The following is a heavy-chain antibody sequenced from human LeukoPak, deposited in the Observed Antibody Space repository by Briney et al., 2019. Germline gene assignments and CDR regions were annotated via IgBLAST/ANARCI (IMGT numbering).Heavy chain of an antibody. D-gene: IGHD5-18*01. CDR3: AKGGYSSYYYMDV. Sequence: SETLSLTCTVSGYSISSVYYWGWIRQPPGKGLEWIGSIYHSGSTYYNPSLKSRVTISVDTSKNQFSLKLSSVTAADTAVYYCAKGGYSSYYYMDVWGKGTTVTISS. CDR2: IYHSGST. J-gene: IGHJ6*03. CDR1: GYSISSVYY. V-gene: IGHV4-38-2*02.